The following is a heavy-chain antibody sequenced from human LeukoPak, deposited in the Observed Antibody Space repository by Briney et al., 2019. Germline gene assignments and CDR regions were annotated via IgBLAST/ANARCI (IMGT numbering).Heavy chain of an antibody. Sequence: SVKVSCKASGGTFSSYAISWVRQAPGQGLEWMGGIIPIFGTANYAQKFQGGVTITADESTSTAYMELSSLRSEDTAVYYCAGELLGYCSSTSCYASVALDPWGQGTLVTVSS. CDR3: AGELLGYCSSTSCYASVALDP. D-gene: IGHD2-2*01. J-gene: IGHJ5*02. CDR2: IIPIFGTA. CDR1: GGTFSSYA. V-gene: IGHV1-69*01.